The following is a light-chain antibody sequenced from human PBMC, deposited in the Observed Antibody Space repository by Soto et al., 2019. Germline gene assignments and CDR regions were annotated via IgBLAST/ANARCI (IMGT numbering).Light chain of an antibody. CDR2: VETSGSY. V-gene: IGLV4-60*02. Sequence: QPVLTQSSSASASLGSSVKLTCTLSRGHSSNIIAWHQQQPGKAPRYLMKVETSGSYNTGSGVPDRFSGSSSGADRYLTISNLRFEDEADYYCETWDINTRVFGGGTKLTVL. CDR3: ETWDINTRV. J-gene: IGLJ2*01. CDR1: RGHSSNI.